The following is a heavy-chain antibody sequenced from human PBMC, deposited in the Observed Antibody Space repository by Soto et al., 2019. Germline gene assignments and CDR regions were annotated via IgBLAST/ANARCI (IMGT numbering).Heavy chain of an antibody. CDR1: RFSIGSINNHSTNYY. Sequence: SETLSLTCPVSRFSIGSINNHSTNYYCSCFLLSPGKGLEWIGYISNIGFTRYNPSLKSRVSISVDTSKNQFSLKLTSVTAADTAVYYCTTQGFGGLHGLVDVWGQGTTVT. CDR2: ISNIGFT. V-gene: IGHV4-59*08. D-gene: IGHD3-10*01. J-gene: IGHJ6*02. CDR3: TTQGFGGLHGLVDV.